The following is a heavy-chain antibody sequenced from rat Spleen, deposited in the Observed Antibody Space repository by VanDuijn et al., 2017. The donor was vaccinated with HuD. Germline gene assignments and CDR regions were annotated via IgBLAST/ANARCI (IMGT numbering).Heavy chain of an antibody. CDR1: GFSLSNYG. V-gene: IGHV2-30*01. J-gene: IGHJ4*01. CDR2: IWAGGNT. Sequence: QVQLKESGPGLVQPSQTLSLTCTVSGFSLSNYGVIWVRQPTGKGLEWMGIIWAGGNTDYNSALESRLSISRDTSKSQVFLKMNSLQTEDIATYYCVRDRHYYPYVMDAWGQGASVTVSS. D-gene: IGHD1-6*01. CDR3: VRDRHYYPYVMDA.